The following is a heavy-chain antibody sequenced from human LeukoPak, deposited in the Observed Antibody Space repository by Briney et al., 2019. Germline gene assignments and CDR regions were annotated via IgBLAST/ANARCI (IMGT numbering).Heavy chain of an antibody. CDR1: GYTFTSYG. Sequence: ASVKVSCKASGYTFTSYGISWVRQAPGQGLEWMGWISAYNGNTNYAQKLQGRVTMTTGTSTSTAYMELRSLRSDDTAVYYCARSFLYCSGGSCYPRSYNFDYWGQGTLVTVSS. CDR2: ISAYNGNT. D-gene: IGHD2-15*01. CDR3: ARSFLYCSGGSCYPRSYNFDY. J-gene: IGHJ4*02. V-gene: IGHV1-18*01.